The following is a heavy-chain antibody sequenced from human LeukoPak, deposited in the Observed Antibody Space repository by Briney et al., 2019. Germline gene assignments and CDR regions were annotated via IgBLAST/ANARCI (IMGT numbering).Heavy chain of an antibody. CDR3: ARRTGNSYFDY. CDR2: IYPGDSDT. J-gene: IGHJ4*02. CDR1: GYTFTNHW. V-gene: IGHV5-51*01. Sequence: GESLKISCKGSGYTFTNHWIGWVRQMPGKGLEWMGIIYPGDSDTRYSPSFQGQVTISADRSISTAYLQWSSLKASDTAMYYCARRTGNSYFDYWGQGTLVTVSS. D-gene: IGHD1-7*01.